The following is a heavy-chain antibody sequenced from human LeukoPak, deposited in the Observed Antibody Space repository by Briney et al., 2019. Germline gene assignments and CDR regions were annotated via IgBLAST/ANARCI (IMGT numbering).Heavy chain of an antibody. CDR3: AREGSTRAFDI. V-gene: IGHV4-61*02. CDR2: IYTSGST. J-gene: IGHJ3*02. Sequence: PSQTLSLTCTVSGGSISSGSYYWSWIRQPAGKGLEWIGRIYTSGSTNYNPSLKSRVTISVDTSKNQFSLNLSSVTAADTAVYYCAREGSTRAFDIWGQGTMVTVSS. D-gene: IGHD5/OR15-5a*01. CDR1: GGSISSGSYY.